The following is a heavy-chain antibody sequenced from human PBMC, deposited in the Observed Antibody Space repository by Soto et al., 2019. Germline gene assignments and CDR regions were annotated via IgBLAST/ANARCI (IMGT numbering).Heavy chain of an antibody. CDR3: AREASITIFGVVIIRLNYYYYGMDV. J-gene: IGHJ6*02. D-gene: IGHD3-3*01. Sequence: ASVKVSCKASGYTFTSYGISWVRQAPGQELEWMGWISAYNGNTNYAQKLQGRVTMTTDTSTSTAYMELRSLRSDDTAVYYCAREASITIFGVVIIRLNYYYYGMDVWGQGTTVTVSS. V-gene: IGHV1-18*01. CDR2: ISAYNGNT. CDR1: GYTFTSYG.